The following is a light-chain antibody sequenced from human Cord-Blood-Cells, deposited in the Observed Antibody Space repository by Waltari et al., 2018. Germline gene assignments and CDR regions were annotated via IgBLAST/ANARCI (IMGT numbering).Light chain of an antibody. V-gene: IGLV1-47*01. CDR2: RNN. Sequence: QSVLTQPPSASGTPGQRVTISCSGSSSNIGSNYVYWYQQLPGTAPKHLIYRNNQRPSGVPARFSGSKSGTSASVAISGLRSEDEADYYCAAWDDSLSGAVFGGGTQLTVL. J-gene: IGLJ7*01. CDR1: SSNIGSNY. CDR3: AAWDDSLSGAV.